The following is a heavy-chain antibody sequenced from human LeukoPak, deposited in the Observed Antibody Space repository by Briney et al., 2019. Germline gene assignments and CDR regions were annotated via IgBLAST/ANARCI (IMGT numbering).Heavy chain of an antibody. CDR1: GYTFTSFG. Sequence: ASVKVSCKASGYTFTSFGISWMRQAPGQGLEWMGWISAYNGNTNYAQKFQGRVTMTTDTSTSTAYMELRSLRSDDTAVYYCARDPGSDYYDSSGWMDVWGKGTTVNISS. D-gene: IGHD3-22*01. CDR3: ARDPGSDYYDSSGWMDV. CDR2: ISAYNGNT. V-gene: IGHV1-18*01. J-gene: IGHJ6*04.